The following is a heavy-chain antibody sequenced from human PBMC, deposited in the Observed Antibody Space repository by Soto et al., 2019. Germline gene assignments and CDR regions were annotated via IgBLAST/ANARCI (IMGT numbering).Heavy chain of an antibody. D-gene: IGHD3-16*01. Sequence: QVQLVESGGGVVQPGRSLRLSCAASGFTFSSYGMHWVRQAPGKGLEWVAVIWYDGSNKYYADSVKGRFTISRDNSKNTLYLQMNSLRAEDTAVYYCARDAFTFGAFDIWGQGTMVTVSS. CDR1: GFTFSSYG. V-gene: IGHV3-33*01. CDR3: ARDAFTFGAFDI. CDR2: IWYDGSNK. J-gene: IGHJ3*02.